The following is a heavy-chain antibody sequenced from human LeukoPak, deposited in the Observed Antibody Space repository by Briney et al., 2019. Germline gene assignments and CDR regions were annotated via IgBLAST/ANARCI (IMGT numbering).Heavy chain of an antibody. CDR1: GFTFSDYY. Sequence: GGSLRLSCAASGFTFSDYYMSWIRQAPGKGLEWVSYISSSGSTIYYADSVKGRFTISRDNAKDSLYLQMNSLRAEDTAVYYCARQGGGYYDFWSGYSPAYYFDYWGQGTLVTVSS. J-gene: IGHJ4*02. V-gene: IGHV3-11*04. CDR3: ARQGGGYYDFWSGYSPAYYFDY. CDR2: ISSSGSTI. D-gene: IGHD3-3*01.